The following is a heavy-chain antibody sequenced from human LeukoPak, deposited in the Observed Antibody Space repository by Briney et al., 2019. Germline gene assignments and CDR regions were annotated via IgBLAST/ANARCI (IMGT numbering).Heavy chain of an antibody. V-gene: IGHV1-69*13. CDR3: ARDRGWAGYSYGFYY. Sequence: ASVKVSCKASGGTFSSYAISWVRQAPGQGLEWMGGIIPIFGIANYAQKFQGRVTITADESTSTAYMELSSLRSEDTAVYYCARDRGWAGYSYGFYYWGQGTLVTVSS. J-gene: IGHJ4*02. CDR1: GGTFSSYA. D-gene: IGHD5-18*01. CDR2: IIPIFGIA.